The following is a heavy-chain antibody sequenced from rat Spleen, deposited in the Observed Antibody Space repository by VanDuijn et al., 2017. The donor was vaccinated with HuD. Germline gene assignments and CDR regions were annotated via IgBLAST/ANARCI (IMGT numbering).Heavy chain of an antibody. CDR1: GFPFNNYW. V-gene: IGHV5-31*01. Sequence: EVQLVESGGGLVQPGRSLKLSCVASGFPFNNYWMTWVRQAPGQGLEWVASMSSTGGRTYYPDSVKGRFTFSRDNARSTLYLQMNSLRSEDTATYYCAREKNYYSSYGTHHFDYWGQGVMVTVSS. D-gene: IGHD1-2*01. J-gene: IGHJ2*01. CDR3: AREKNYYSSYGTHHFDY. CDR2: MSSTGGRT.